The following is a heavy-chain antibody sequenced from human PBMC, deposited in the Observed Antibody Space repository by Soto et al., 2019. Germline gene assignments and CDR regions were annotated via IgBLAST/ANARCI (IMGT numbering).Heavy chain of an antibody. Sequence: GGSLGLSCAASGFVFKDSSIHWVRQASGKGLEWVGRIRDRAYSYATAYAASVKGRFTISRDDSSNTAYLQMNSLKTEDTAIYYCTRLISAAQDYWGQGTLVTVSS. D-gene: IGHD3-10*01. CDR2: IRDRAYSYAT. CDR1: GFVFKDSS. J-gene: IGHJ4*02. CDR3: TRLISAAQDY. V-gene: IGHV3-73*01.